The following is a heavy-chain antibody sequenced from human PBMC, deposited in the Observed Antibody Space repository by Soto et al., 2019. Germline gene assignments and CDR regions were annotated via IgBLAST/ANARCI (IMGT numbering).Heavy chain of an antibody. CDR2: ISGSGGST. J-gene: IGHJ6*02. CDR1: GFTFSSYA. V-gene: IGHV3-23*01. Sequence: LRLSCAASGFTFSSYAMSWVRQAPGKGLEWVSAISGSGGSTYYADSVKGRFTISRDNSKNTLYLQMNSLRAEDTAVYYCAKRAIAAAGGYYYYYGMDVWGQGTTVTVSS. D-gene: IGHD6-13*01. CDR3: AKRAIAAAGGYYYYYGMDV.